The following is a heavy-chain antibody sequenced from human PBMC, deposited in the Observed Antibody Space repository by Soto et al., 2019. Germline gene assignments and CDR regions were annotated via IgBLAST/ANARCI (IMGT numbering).Heavy chain of an antibody. CDR3: AREDGDTAMVLSTHGMDV. Sequence: QVQLVQSGAEVKKPGASVKVSCKASGYTFTGYYMHWVRQAPGQGLEWMGWINPNSGGTNYAQKFQGWVRMTRDTSLSTAYMERSRLRSDDTAVYYCAREDGDTAMVLSTHGMDVWGQGTTVTVSS. J-gene: IGHJ6*02. D-gene: IGHD5-18*01. CDR1: GYTFTGYY. V-gene: IGHV1-2*04. CDR2: INPNSGGT.